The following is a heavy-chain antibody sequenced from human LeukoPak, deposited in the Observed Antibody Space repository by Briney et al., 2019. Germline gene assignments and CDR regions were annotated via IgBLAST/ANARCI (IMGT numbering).Heavy chain of an antibody. CDR3: ARVPLVATYYYFYYMDV. Sequence: SQTLSLTCTVSGGSISSGGYCWSWIRQHPGRCREWIGFIYYSGTTYYNPSLKSRVTISVDTSKNQFSLKLSSVTAADTAVYFCARVPLVATYYYFYYMDVWGKGTTVTVSS. V-gene: IGHV4-31*03. D-gene: IGHD5-12*01. CDR2: IYYSGTT. CDR1: GGSISSGGYC. J-gene: IGHJ6*03.